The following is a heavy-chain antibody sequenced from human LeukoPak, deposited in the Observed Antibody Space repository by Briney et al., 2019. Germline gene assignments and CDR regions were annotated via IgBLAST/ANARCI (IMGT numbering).Heavy chain of an antibody. J-gene: IGHJ4*02. CDR1: GYTFTSYG. CDR2: INPSGGST. CDR3: ARDLAADGRVPDY. Sequence: ASVKVSCKASGYTFTSYGITWVRQAPGQGLEWMGVINPSGGSTSYAQKFQGRVTMTRGMSTSTVYMELSSLRSEDTAVYYCARDLAADGRVPDYWGQGTLVTVSS. D-gene: IGHD6-13*01. V-gene: IGHV1-46*01.